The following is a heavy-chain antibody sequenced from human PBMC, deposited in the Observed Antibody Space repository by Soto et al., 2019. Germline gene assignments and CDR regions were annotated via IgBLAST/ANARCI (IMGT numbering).Heavy chain of an antibody. J-gene: IGHJ4*02. CDR3: ARDRDKDPEYYFDY. CDR2: IYYSGST. V-gene: IGHV4-30-4*01. CDR1: GGSISSGDYY. Sequence: SETLSLTCTVSGGSISSGDYYWSWIRQPPGKGLEWIGYIYYSGSTYYNPSLKSRVTISVDTSKNQFSLKLSSVTAADTAVYYCARDRDKDPEYYFDYWGQGTLVTVSS.